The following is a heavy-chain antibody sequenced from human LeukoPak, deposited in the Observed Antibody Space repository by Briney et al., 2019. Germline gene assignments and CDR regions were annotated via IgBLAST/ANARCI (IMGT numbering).Heavy chain of an antibody. CDR1: GFTFSFYA. Sequence: PGGSLRLSCAASGFTFSFYAMSWVRQAPGKGLEWISAIRSSGGTTYYADSVKGRFTISRDNAKNSLYLQMNSLRAEDTAVYYCARDFLAFDIWGQGTMVTVSS. CDR2: IRSSGGTT. V-gene: IGHV3-23*01. J-gene: IGHJ3*02. CDR3: ARDFLAFDI. D-gene: IGHD2/OR15-2a*01.